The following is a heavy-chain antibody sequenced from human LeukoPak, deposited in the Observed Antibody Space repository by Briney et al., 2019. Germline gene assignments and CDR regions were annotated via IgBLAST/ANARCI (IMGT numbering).Heavy chain of an antibody. CDR2: IRHDGSNK. D-gene: IGHD3-22*01. CDR3: AKDIAYYYDSSGPLFDN. J-gene: IGHJ4*02. CDR1: GFTFSSYG. V-gene: IGHV3-30*02. Sequence: GGSLRLSCAASGFTFSSYGMHWVRQAPGKGLEWVAFIRHDGSNKYYTDSVKGRFTISRDNSKNTLYLQMNSLRPEDTAVYYCAKDIAYYYDSSGPLFDNWGQGTPVTVSS.